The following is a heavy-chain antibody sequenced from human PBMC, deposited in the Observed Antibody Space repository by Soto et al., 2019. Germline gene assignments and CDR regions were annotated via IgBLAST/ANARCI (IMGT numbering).Heavy chain of an antibody. CDR1: GGSVRTGSYH. Sequence: PEETLSLTCSVSGGSVRTGSYHWSWIRQPPGKGLEWIGFIPNNGSPDYNPSLKSRVVVSIDRSKNQFSLKVNSVTAADTAVYFCARIGWGGDSWGQGTLVTVSS. J-gene: IGHJ4*02. CDR2: IPNNGSP. CDR3: ARIGWGGDS. D-gene: IGHD7-27*01. V-gene: IGHV4-61*01.